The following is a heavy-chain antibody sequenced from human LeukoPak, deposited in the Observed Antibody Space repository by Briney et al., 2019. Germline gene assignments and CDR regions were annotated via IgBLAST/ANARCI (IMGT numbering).Heavy chain of an antibody. D-gene: IGHD6-19*01. J-gene: IGHJ5*01. V-gene: IGHV3-7*03. Sequence: PGGSLRLSCAASGFTFSSYWMSWVRQAPGKGLEWVANIKQDGSGEYYVDSVKGRFTISRDNAKNSLHLQMNSLRIEDTALYFCVKDSAGESSDWLDSWGQGTLVTIAS. CDR3: VKDSAGESSDWLDS. CDR2: IKQDGSGE. CDR1: GFTFSSYW.